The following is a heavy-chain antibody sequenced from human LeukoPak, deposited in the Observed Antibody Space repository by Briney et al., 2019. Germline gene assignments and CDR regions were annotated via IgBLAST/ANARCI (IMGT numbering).Heavy chain of an antibody. D-gene: IGHD6-13*01. J-gene: IGHJ4*02. CDR1: GGTFSSYA. CDR3: ARVRIGAAGTGVMCYFDY. Sequence: ASVKVSCKASGGTFSSYAISWVRQAPGQGLEWMGRIIPILGIANYAQKFQGRVTITADKSTSTAYMELSSLRSEDTAVYYCARVRIGAAGTGVMCYFDYWGQGTLVTVSS. V-gene: IGHV1-69*04. CDR2: IIPILGIA.